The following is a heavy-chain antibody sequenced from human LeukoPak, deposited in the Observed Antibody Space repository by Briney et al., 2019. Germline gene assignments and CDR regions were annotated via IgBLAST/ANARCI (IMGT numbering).Heavy chain of an antibody. Sequence: ASVKVSCKASGYIFTSYDINWVRQATGQGLEWMGWMNPNSGNTGYAQKFQGRVTITRNTSISTAYMELSSLRSEDTAVYYCARGSGSYYAWFDYWGQGTLVTVSS. CDR3: ARGSGSYYAWFDY. CDR2: MNPNSGNT. J-gene: IGHJ4*02. CDR1: GYIFTSYD. V-gene: IGHV1-8*03. D-gene: IGHD1-26*01.